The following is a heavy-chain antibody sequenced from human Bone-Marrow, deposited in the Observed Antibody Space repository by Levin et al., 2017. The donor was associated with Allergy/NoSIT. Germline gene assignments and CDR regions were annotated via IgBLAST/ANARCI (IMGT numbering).Heavy chain of an antibody. D-gene: IGHD2/OR15-2a*01. CDR1: GFSFSEYY. V-gene: IGHV3-11*06. J-gene: IGHJ6*03. CDR3: ARGSMDDYFYMDG. Sequence: GGSLRLSCAASGFSFSEYYMTWIRQAPGKGLEWISYMSSRSSYTNYADSVKGRFTISRDNAKSSLYLQMNSLRAEDTAVYYCARGSMDDYFYMDGWGKGTTVTVS. CDR2: MSSRSSYT.